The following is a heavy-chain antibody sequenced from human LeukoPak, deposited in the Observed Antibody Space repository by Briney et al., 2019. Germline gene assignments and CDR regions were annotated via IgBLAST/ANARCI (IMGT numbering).Heavy chain of an antibody. J-gene: IGHJ4*02. CDR1: GFTLSSYS. CDR2: ITGSSSTI. D-gene: IGHD3-9*01. Sequence: GGSLRLSCAASGFTLSSYSMNWVRQAPGGGLEWVSYITGSSSTIYYADSVKGRFTISRDNAKNSLYLRMNSLRAEDTAVYFCGRDYYDILTGYYKRLDYWGQGTLVTVSS. CDR3: GRDYYDILTGYYKRLDY. V-gene: IGHV3-48*04.